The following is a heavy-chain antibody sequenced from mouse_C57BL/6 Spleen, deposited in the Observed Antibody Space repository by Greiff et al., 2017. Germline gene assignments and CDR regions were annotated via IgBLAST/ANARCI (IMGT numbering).Heavy chain of an antibody. J-gene: IGHJ1*03. CDR2: IYPRSGNT. V-gene: IGHV1-81*01. Sequence: QVQLQQSGAELARPGASVKLSCKASGYTFTSYGISWVKQRTGQGLEWIGEIYPRSGNTYYNEKFKGKATLSADKSSSTAYMELRSLTSEDSAVYFGARSDYGSSNWYFDVWGTGTTVTVSS. CDR1: GYTFTSYG. CDR3: ARSDYGSSNWYFDV. D-gene: IGHD1-1*01.